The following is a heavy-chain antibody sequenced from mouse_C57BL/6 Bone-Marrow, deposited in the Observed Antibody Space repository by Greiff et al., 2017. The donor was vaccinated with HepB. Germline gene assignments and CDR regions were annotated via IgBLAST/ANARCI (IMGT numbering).Heavy chain of an antibody. CDR3: ARRGTTVVAKYFDV. CDR1: GFTFSSYT. V-gene: IGHV5-9*01. D-gene: IGHD1-1*01. Sequence: EVHLVESGGGLVKPGGSLKLSCAASGFTFSSYTMSWVRQTPEKRLEWVATISGGGGNTYYPDSVKGRFTISRDNAKNTLYLQMSSLRSEDTALYYCARRGTTVVAKYFDVWGTGTTVTVSS. J-gene: IGHJ1*03. CDR2: ISGGGGNT.